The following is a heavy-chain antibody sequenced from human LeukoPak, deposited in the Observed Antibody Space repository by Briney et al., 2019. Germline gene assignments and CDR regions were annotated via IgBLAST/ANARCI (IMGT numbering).Heavy chain of an antibody. CDR1: GFRFNTYS. CDR2: IKQDGNEK. D-gene: IGHD4-23*01. CDR3: ARDLYYGGNSGGDY. Sequence: SGGSLRLSCAASGFRFNTYSMSWVRQAPGKGLEWVANIKQDGNEKYYADSVKGRFTISRDNGKNSLYLQMDSLRAEDTAVYYCARDLYYGGNSGGDYWGQGTLVTVSS. J-gene: IGHJ4*02. V-gene: IGHV3-7*01.